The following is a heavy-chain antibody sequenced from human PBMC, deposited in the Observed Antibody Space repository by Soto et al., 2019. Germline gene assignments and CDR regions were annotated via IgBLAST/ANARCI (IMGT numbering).Heavy chain of an antibody. CDR3: ARDLGWGGDY. Sequence: SETLSLTCAVYGGSFSGYYWSWIRQPPGKGLEWIGEINHSGSTNYNPSLKSRVTISVDTSKNQFSLKLSSVTAADMAVYYCARDLGWGGDYWGQGTLVTVSS. V-gene: IGHV4-34*01. CDR1: GGSFSGYY. J-gene: IGHJ4*02. CDR2: INHSGST. D-gene: IGHD7-27*01.